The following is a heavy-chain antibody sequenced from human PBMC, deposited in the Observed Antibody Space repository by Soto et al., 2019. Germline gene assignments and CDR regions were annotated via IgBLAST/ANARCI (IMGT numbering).Heavy chain of an antibody. J-gene: IGHJ2*01. CDR3: VKYSYSHQLMWYFDL. CDR1: GFTFSDSY. Sequence: QEQLVESGGGLIKAGGSLRLSCAVSGFTFSDSYMSWIRQAPGKGLEWISYISSSGSTIYYADSVKGRFTISRDNARNSLYLQMNSLRAEDTAVYYCVKYSYSHQLMWYFDLWGRGTLVTVSS. V-gene: IGHV3-11*01. CDR2: ISSSGSTI. D-gene: IGHD1-26*01.